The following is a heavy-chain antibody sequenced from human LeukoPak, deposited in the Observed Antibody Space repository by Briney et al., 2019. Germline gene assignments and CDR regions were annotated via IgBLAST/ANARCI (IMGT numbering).Heavy chain of an antibody. J-gene: IGHJ5*02. V-gene: IGHV3-7*01. D-gene: IGHD2-2*01. CDR1: GFTFSSYW. CDR3: ARDDCSSISCYHNWFDP. Sequence: GGPLRLSCAASGFTFSSYWMSWVRQAPGKGLEWVANIKQDGSEKYYVDSVKGRFTTSRDNAKNSLYLQMNSLRAEDTAVYYCARDDCSSISCYHNWFDPWGQGTLVTVSS. CDR2: IKQDGSEK.